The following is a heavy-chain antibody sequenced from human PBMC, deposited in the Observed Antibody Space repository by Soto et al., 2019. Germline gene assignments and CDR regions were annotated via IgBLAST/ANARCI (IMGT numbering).Heavy chain of an antibody. CDR3: ARSNDSCGGFYFVLDF. V-gene: IGHV1-2*02. D-gene: IGHD3-22*01. CDR1: GYTFSDYY. J-gene: IGHJ6*02. Sequence: ASVKVSCKASGYTFSDYYLHWVRQAPGQGLEWMGWVNPITGGTDYTQQFQGRVTMTRDASMSTGYMGLRSLRSDDTAMYYCARSNDSCGGFYFVLDFWGEGSRVTAS. CDR2: VNPITGGT.